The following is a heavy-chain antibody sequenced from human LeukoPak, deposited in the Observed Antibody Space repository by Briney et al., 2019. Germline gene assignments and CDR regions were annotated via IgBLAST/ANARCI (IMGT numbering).Heavy chain of an antibody. CDR2: INPNSGDT. J-gene: IGHJ4*02. D-gene: IGHD2-21*02. Sequence: ASVKISCKTSGYTFTDYYIYWVRQAPGQELVWMGWINPNSGDTGYAQKFHHSVTMTRDTSVSTVDMELSRLRSDDTAIYYCARRSDWYYFDYWGQGTLVTLSS. V-gene: IGHV1-2*02. CDR1: GYTFTDYY. CDR3: ARRSDWYYFDY.